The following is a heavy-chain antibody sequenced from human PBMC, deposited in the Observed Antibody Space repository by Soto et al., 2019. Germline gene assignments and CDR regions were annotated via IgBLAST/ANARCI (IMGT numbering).Heavy chain of an antibody. CDR2: VSYDGSNK. V-gene: IGHV3-30-3*01. J-gene: IGHJ4*02. Sequence: PGGSLRLSWAASGFSFSRYSMHWVRQAPGKGLEWVTVVSYDGSNKYYADSVKGRFTISRDNSKNTLYLQMNSLRAEDTAVYYCATLRTGFDSWGQGTLVTVSS. CDR3: ATLRTGFDS. D-gene: IGHD3-10*01. CDR1: GFSFSRYS.